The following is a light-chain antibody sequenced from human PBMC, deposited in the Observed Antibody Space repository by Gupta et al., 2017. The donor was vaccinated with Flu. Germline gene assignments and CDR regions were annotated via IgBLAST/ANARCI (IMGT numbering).Light chain of an antibody. V-gene: IGLV1-47*01. Sequence: QSVLTQPPSASGTPGQRVTISCPGSSSNIGSNYVYWYQQLPGTAPKLLIYRNNQRPSGVPDRFSGPKSGTSASLAISGLRSEDEADYYCAAWDDSLSGREVFGTGTKVTVL. J-gene: IGLJ1*01. CDR2: RNN. CDR1: SSNIGSNY. CDR3: AAWDDSLSGREV.